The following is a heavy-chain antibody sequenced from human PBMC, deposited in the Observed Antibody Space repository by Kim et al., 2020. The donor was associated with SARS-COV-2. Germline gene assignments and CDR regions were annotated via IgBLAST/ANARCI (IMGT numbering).Heavy chain of an antibody. CDR1: GFTFSSYA. CDR3: AKGRGSYYHFDY. J-gene: IGHJ4*02. V-gene: IGHV3-23*01. CDR2: ISGSGSST. Sequence: GGSLRLSCAASGFTFSSYAMSWVRQAPGKGLEWVSAISGSGSSTYYADSVRGRFTISRDTSKNTLCLQMNSLRAEDTAVYYCAKGRGSYYHFDYWGQGTLVTVSS. D-gene: IGHD1-26*01.